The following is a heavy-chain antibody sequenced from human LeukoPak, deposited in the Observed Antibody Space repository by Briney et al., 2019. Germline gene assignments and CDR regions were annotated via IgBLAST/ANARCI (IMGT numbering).Heavy chain of an antibody. J-gene: IGHJ4*02. V-gene: IGHV4-34*01. CDR2: INHSGST. CDR3: ARGSDTAAGLY. D-gene: IGHD6-13*01. Sequence: SETLSLTCAVYGGSFSGYYWSWLRQPPGKGLERIGEINHSGSTNYNPSLKSRVSISVDSSKNQFSLKVSSVTAADTAVYYCARGSDTAAGLYWGQGTLVTVSS. CDR1: GGSFSGYY.